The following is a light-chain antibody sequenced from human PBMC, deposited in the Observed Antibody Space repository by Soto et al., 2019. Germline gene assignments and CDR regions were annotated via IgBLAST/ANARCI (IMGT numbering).Light chain of an antibody. CDR1: SSDLGGSIY. CDR2: EVN. Sequence: QSALTQPPSASGSPGQSVTISCTGTSSDLGGSIYVSWYQQHPGKAPKLMIYEVNKRPSGVPDRFSGSKSGNTASLTVSGLQAEDETDYYCSSYAGSNDSKVFGGGTQLTV. CDR3: SSYAGSNDSKV. J-gene: IGLJ2*01. V-gene: IGLV2-8*01.